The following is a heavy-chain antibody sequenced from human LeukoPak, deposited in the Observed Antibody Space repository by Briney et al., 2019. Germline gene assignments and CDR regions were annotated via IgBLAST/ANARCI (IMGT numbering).Heavy chain of an antibody. D-gene: IGHD1-26*01. CDR2: ISSSSSYI. CDR1: GFTFSSYS. Sequence: GGSLRLSCAASGFTFSSYSMNWVRQAPGKGLEWVSSISSSSSYIYYADSVKGRFTISRDNAKNSLYLQMNGLRAEDTAVYYCAKGGWELLLNEVETHLDYWGQGTLVTVSS. V-gene: IGHV3-21*01. J-gene: IGHJ4*02. CDR3: AKGGWELLLNEVETHLDY.